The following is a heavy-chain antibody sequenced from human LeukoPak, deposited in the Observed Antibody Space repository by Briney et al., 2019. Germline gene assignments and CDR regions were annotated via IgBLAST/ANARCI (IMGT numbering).Heavy chain of an antibody. J-gene: IGHJ3*02. D-gene: IGHD6-19*01. Sequence: GASVKVSCKASGYTFTSYYMHWVRQAPGQGLEWMGIINPSGGSTSYAQKFQGRVTMTRDTSTSTVYMELSSLRSEDTAVYYCARDVVRAVAGDAFDIWGQGTMVTVSS. V-gene: IGHV1-46*01. CDR1: GYTFTSYY. CDR3: ARDVVRAVAGDAFDI. CDR2: INPSGGST.